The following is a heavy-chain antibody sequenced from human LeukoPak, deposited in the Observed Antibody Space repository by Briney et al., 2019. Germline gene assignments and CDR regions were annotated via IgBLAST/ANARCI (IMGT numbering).Heavy chain of an antibody. CDR2: INHSGST. Sequence: SETLSLTCAVYGGSFSGYYWSWIRQPPGKGLERIGEINHSGSTNYNPSLKSRVTISVDTSKNQFSLKLSSVTAADTAAYYCARATYCSSTSCYMGKGNFDYWGQGTLVTVSS. CDR3: ARATYCSSTSCYMGKGNFDY. D-gene: IGHD2-2*02. V-gene: IGHV4-34*01. J-gene: IGHJ4*02. CDR1: GGSFSGYY.